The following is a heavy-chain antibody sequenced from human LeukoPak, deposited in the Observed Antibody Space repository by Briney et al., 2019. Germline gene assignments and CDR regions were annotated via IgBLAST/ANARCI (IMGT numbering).Heavy chain of an antibody. CDR1: GFTVSSNY. CDR3: ARDGGVVPAAIGHYYGMDV. CDR2: IYSGGST. D-gene: IGHD2-2*02. J-gene: IGHJ6*02. Sequence: GGSLRLSCAASGFTVSSNYMSWVRQAPGKGLEWVSVIYSGGSTYYADSVKGRFTISRDNSKNTLYLQMNSLRAEDTAVYYCARDGGVVPAAIGHYYGMDVWGQGTTVTVSS. V-gene: IGHV3-66*01.